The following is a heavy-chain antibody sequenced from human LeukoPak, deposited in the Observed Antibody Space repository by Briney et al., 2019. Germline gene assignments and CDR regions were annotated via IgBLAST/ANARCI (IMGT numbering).Heavy chain of an antibody. CDR3: AGRYYDYVWGSYRPKSFDY. V-gene: IGHV4-34*01. Sequence: SETLSLTCAVSGGSFSGYYWSWIRQPPGKGLEWIGEIKHSGSTNYNPSLKIRVTISVDTSKNQFSLKLSSVTAADTAVYYCAGRYYDYVWGSYRPKSFDYWGQGTLVTVSS. CDR2: IKHSGST. CDR1: GGSFSGYY. D-gene: IGHD3-16*02. J-gene: IGHJ4*02.